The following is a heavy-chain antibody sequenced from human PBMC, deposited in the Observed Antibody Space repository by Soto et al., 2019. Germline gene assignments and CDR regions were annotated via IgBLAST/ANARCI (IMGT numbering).Heavy chain of an antibody. CDR1: GFTFSSYG. CDR3: ARMEQQLPFDY. J-gene: IGHJ4*02. Sequence: GGSLRLSCAASGFTFSSYGMHWVRQAPGKGLEWVAVIWYDGSNKYYADSVKGRFTISRDNSKNTLYLQMNSLRAEDTAVYYCARMEQQLPFDYWGQGTLVTVSS. CDR2: IWYDGSNK. D-gene: IGHD6-13*01. V-gene: IGHV3-33*01.